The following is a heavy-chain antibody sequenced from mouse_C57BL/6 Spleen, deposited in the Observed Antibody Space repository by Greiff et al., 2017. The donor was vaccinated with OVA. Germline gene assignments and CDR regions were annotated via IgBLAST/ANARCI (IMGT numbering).Heavy chain of an antibody. CDR3: ARGLYGPEEAMDY. V-gene: IGHV1-54*01. CDR2: IHPNSGST. Sequence: QVQLQQSGAELVRPGTSVKVSCKASGYAFTNYLIEWVKQRPGQGLEWIGVIHPNSGSTNYNEKFKSKATLTVDKSSSTAYMQLSSLTSEDSAVYYCARGLYGPEEAMDYWGQGTSVTVSS. J-gene: IGHJ4*01. D-gene: IGHD1-1*02. CDR1: GYAFTNYL.